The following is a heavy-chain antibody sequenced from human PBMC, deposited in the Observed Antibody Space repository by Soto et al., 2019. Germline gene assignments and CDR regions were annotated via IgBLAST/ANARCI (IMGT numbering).Heavy chain of an antibody. Sequence: SETLSLTCTVSGGSISSSSYYWGWIRQPPGKGLEWIGSIYYSGSTYYNPSLKSRVTISVDTSKNQFSLKLSPVTAADTAVYYCARQGLDIVVVVAAEFDPWGQGTLVTVSS. J-gene: IGHJ5*02. CDR2: IYYSGST. D-gene: IGHD2-15*01. CDR1: GGSISSSSYY. V-gene: IGHV4-39*01. CDR3: ARQGLDIVVVVAAEFDP.